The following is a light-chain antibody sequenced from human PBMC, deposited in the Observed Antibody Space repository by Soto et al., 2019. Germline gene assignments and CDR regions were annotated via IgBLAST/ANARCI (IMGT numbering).Light chain of an antibody. V-gene: IGLV2-8*01. CDR2: EVS. CDR1: SSDVGGYNY. Sequence: QSALTQPPSVSGSPGQSVTITCTGTSSDVGGYNYVSWYQQHSGKAPKLMIYEVSKRPSGVPDRFSGSKSGNTASLTVSGLQAEDEADYYCSSYAGDNNLVIFGGGTKLTVL. J-gene: IGLJ2*01. CDR3: SSYAGDNNLVI.